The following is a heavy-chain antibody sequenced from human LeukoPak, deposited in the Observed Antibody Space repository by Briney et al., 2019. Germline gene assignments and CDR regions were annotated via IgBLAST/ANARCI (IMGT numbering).Heavy chain of an antibody. V-gene: IGHV3-30*04. J-gene: IGHJ4*01. CDR3: ARAPRYSSGWSVGY. Sequence: GRSLRLSCAASGFTFSSYAIHWVRQAPGKGLEWVALISYDGSNKYYADSVKGRFTISRDKSKNTLYLQMNSLRAEDTAVYYCARAPRYSSGWSVGYWGQEPWSPSPQ. CDR2: ISYDGSNK. CDR1: GFTFSSYA. D-gene: IGHD6-19*01.